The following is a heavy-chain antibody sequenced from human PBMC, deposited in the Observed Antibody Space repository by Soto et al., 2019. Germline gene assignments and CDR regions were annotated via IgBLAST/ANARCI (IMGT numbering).Heavy chain of an antibody. CDR2: IYWDGES. CDR3: AHRDSTGTTTYFDS. D-gene: IGHD1-1*01. Sequence: QITWKEAGPTLVKPTETLTLTCTFSGFSFTTTRIGVGWTRQPPGKALEWLAIIYWDGESRYNPLLRRRLTLTEDTSKNQVVLTMTNMDPKDTATYYCAHRDSTGTTTYFDSWGQGIPVTVAS. CDR1: GFSFTTTRIG. J-gene: IGHJ4*02. V-gene: IGHV2-5*02.